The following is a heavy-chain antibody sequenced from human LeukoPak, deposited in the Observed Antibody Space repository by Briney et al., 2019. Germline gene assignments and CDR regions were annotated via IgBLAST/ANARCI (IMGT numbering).Heavy chain of an antibody. J-gene: IGHJ3*02. Sequence: GGSLRLSCAAAGFTVSSNHMSWVRQAPGKGLEWVSVIYSGGSKYYADSGKGRFTISRDNSKNTLYLQMNSLRAEDTAVYYCARVIVTGYYDAFDIWGQGTMVTVSS. D-gene: IGHD3-9*01. CDR2: IYSGGSK. V-gene: IGHV3-53*01. CDR3: ARVIVTGYYDAFDI. CDR1: GFTVSSNH.